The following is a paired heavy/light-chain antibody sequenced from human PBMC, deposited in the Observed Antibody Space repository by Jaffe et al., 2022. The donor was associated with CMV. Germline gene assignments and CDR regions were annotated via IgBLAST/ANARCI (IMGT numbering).Heavy chain of an antibody. Sequence: EVQLVESGGGLVQPGGSLRLSCAASGFTFSSYAMSWVRQAPGKGLEWVSAISGSGGSTYYADSVKGRFTISRDNSKNTLYLQMNSLRAEDTAVYYCAKDSRDDSSGYYYGSYYYYMDVWGKGTTVTVSS. J-gene: IGHJ6*03. V-gene: IGHV3-23*04. CDR3: AKDSRDDSSGYYYGSYYYYMDV. D-gene: IGHD3-22*01. CDR1: GFTFSSYA. CDR2: ISGSGGST.
Light chain of an antibody. J-gene: IGKJ2*02. Sequence: DIQMTQSPSSLSASVGDRVTITCRASQSISSYLNWYQQKPGKAPKLLIYAASSLQSGVPSRFSGSGSGTDFTLTISSLQPEDFATYYCQQSYSTLVWTFGQGTKLEIK. CDR2: AAS. V-gene: IGKV1-39*01. CDR3: QQSYSTLVWT. CDR1: QSISSY.